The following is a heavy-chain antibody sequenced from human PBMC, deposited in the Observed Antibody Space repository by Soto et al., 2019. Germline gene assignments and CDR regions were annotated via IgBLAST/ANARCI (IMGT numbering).Heavy chain of an antibody. V-gene: IGHV3-74*01. CDR1: GYTFSSYW. CDR3: GRGGSEHAMDV. CDR2: VNNDGSGT. J-gene: IGHJ6*02. Sequence: EVQLVESGGGLVQPGGSLRLSCAAYGYTFSSYWIHWVRQAPGKGLVWVSRVNNDGSGTAYADSVEGRFTISRDNAKNTVYMQLNSLRAADTAVYYCGRGGSEHAMDVWGQGTTGTVSS.